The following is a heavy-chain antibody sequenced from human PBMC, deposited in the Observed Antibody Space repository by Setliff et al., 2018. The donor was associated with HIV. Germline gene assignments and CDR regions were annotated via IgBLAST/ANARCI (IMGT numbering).Heavy chain of an antibody. Sequence: PGESLKISCKGSGYSFTNYWIGWVRQMPGKGLEWMGIIYTGDSGTRYSPSFQGQVTISVDKSIGTAYLQWSSLKASDTAMYYCARGDSSSSVYSLYYYDMDVWGQGTTVTVSS. CDR1: GYSFTNYW. CDR2: IYTGDSGT. CDR3: ARGDSSSSVYSLYYYDMDV. V-gene: IGHV5-51*01. J-gene: IGHJ6*02. D-gene: IGHD6-6*01.